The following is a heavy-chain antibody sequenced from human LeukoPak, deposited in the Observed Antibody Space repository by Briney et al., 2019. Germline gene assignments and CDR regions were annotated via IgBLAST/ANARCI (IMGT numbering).Heavy chain of an antibody. J-gene: IGHJ5*02. CDR1: GYSISSGYY. D-gene: IGHD4/OR15-4a*01. Sequence: SETLSLTCTVSGYSISSGYYWGWIRQPPGKGLEWIGSIYHSGSTYYNPSLKSRVTISVDTSKNQFSLKLSSVTAADTAVCYCAREVKGLDYGLDPWGQGTLVTVSS. V-gene: IGHV4-38-2*02. CDR2: IYHSGST. CDR3: AREVKGLDYGLDP.